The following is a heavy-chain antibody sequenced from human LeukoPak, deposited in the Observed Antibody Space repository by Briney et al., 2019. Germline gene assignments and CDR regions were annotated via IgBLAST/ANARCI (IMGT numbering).Heavy chain of an antibody. CDR1: GFTFSSYS. D-gene: IGHD6-13*01. V-gene: IGHV3-21*01. Sequence: GGSLRLSCAASGFTFSSYSMNWVRQAPGKGLEWVSSISSSSSYIYYADSVKGRFTISRDNAKNSLYLQMNSLRAEDTAVYYCARDEGYPSYYYYMDVWGKGTTVTVSS. CDR2: ISSSSSYI. J-gene: IGHJ6*03. CDR3: ARDEGYPSYYYYMDV.